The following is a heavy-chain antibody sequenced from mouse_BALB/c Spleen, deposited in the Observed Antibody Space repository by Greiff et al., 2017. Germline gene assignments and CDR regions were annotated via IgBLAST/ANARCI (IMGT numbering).Heavy chain of an antibody. J-gene: IGHJ4*01. Sequence: EVQVVDSGGGLVQPGGSLRLSCATSGFTFSDFYMEWVRQPPGKRLEWIAASRNKANDYTTEYSASVQGRFIVCRDTSQSNLYLQMNALRAEDTAVDYGARDAPLQRAYAMDYWGQGTSVTVSA. V-gene: IGHV7-1*02. CDR2: SRNKANDYTT. CDR1: GFTFSDFY. D-gene: IGHD3-1*01. CDR3: ARDAPLQRAYAMDY.